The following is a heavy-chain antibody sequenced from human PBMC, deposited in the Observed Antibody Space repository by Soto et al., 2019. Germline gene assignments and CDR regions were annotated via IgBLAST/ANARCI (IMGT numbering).Heavy chain of an antibody. CDR2: INPNSGGT. V-gene: IGHV1-2*04. Sequence: QVQLVQSGAEVKKPGASVKVSCKASGYTFTGYYMHWVRQAPGQGLEWVGWINPNSGGTNYAQKFQGWVTMTRDTSISTAYMELSRLRSDDTAVYYCARDGVPYYDFWSGYWGGYDPGRYFDYWGQGTLVTVSS. CDR1: GYTFTGYY. CDR3: ARDGVPYYDFWSGYWGGYDPGRYFDY. D-gene: IGHD3-3*01. J-gene: IGHJ4*02.